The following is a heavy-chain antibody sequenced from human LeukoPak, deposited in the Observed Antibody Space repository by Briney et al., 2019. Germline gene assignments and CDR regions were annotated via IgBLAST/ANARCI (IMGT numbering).Heavy chain of an antibody. D-gene: IGHD3-3*01. CDR1: GASFSSSTYY. CDR3: VRDRGASFWFYY. CDR2: IYPNGNT. V-gene: IGHV4-39*07. Sequence: PSETLSLTCGVSGASFSSSTYYRGWLRQPPGKGLEWIGTIYPNGNTYYNPSLKSRVTISEDTSKDQLSLNLRSVTAADTAVYFCVRDRGASFWFYYWGQGTLVTVPS. J-gene: IGHJ4*02.